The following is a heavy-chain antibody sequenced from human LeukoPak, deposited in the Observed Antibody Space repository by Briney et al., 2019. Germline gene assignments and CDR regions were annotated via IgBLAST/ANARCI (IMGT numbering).Heavy chain of an antibody. CDR2: IYPGDSDT. CDR3: ARSGVGSSIFGVVIDASYFDY. CDR1: GYSFTGYW. V-gene: IGHV5-51*01. D-gene: IGHD3-3*01. Sequence: GESLKISCKGSGYSFTGYWIGWVRQMPGKGLEWMGIIYPGDSDTRYSPSFQGQVTISADKSISTAYLQWSSLKASDTAMYYCARSGVGSSIFGVVIDASYFDYWGQGTLVTVSS. J-gene: IGHJ4*02.